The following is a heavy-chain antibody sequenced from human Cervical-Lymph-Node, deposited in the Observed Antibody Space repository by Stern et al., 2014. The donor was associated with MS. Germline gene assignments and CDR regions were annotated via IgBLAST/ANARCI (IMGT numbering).Heavy chain of an antibody. V-gene: IGHV5-51*03. Sequence: EVQLVQSGAEVQKPGESLKISCKGSGYSFTSYWIGWVRQMPGQGQEWVGIIYPCDSDTRYSPSFQGHVPISADKSISTASLQWSSLKASDTAMYYCARPVGASPYAYFDYWGQGTLVTVSS. CDR1: GYSFTSYW. CDR3: ARPVGASPYAYFDY. CDR2: IYPCDSDT. J-gene: IGHJ4*02. D-gene: IGHD1-26*01.